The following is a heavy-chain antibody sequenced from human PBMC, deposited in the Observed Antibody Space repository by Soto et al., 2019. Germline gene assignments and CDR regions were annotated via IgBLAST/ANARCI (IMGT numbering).Heavy chain of an antibody. CDR1: GGSISSYY. V-gene: IGHV4-59*01. CDR2: IYYSGST. D-gene: IGHD6-6*01. Sequence: QVQLQESGPGLVKPSETLSLTCTVSGGSISSYYWSWIRQPPGKGLEWIGYIYYSGSTNYNPSLKSRVTISVDTSKNPFSLKLSSVTAADTAVYYCARVRIAARPGWFDPWGQGTLVTVSS. J-gene: IGHJ5*02. CDR3: ARVRIAARPGWFDP.